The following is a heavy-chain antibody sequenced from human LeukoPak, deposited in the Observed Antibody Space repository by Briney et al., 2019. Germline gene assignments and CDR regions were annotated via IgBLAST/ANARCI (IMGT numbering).Heavy chain of an antibody. Sequence: GASVKVSCKASGYTFTSYVISWVRQAPGRGLEGMGGISAYNGNTNYPQKLQGRATMTTNTSTSAADIELKSLRADDTAVYDFARESLYNHDAFDIWGQGTMVTVSS. J-gene: IGHJ3*02. CDR2: ISAYNGNT. CDR3: ARESLYNHDAFDI. CDR1: GYTFTSYV. D-gene: IGHD1-20*01. V-gene: IGHV1-18*01.